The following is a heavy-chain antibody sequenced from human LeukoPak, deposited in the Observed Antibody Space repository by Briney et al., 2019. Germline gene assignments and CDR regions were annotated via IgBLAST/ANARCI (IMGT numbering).Heavy chain of an antibody. CDR2: ISLYNGKT. CDR1: GYTFTNYG. D-gene: IGHD3-10*01. J-gene: IGHJ5*02. CDR3: ARVRALDYYDSGSYIAPWFDP. V-gene: IGHV1-18*01. Sequence: ASVKVSCKASGYTFTNYGVSWVRQAPGQGLEWVGWISLYNGKTHYAQKLQGRVTMTTDTSTSTAYMELRSLRSDDTAVYYCARVRALDYYDSGSYIAPWFDPWGQGTLVTVSS.